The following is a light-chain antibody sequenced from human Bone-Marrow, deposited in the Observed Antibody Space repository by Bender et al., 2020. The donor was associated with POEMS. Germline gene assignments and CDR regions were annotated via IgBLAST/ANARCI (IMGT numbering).Light chain of an antibody. CDR3: QSADRSGPYVV. V-gene: IGLV3-25*03. Sequence: SYVLTQPPSVSVAPGQTALITCGGSRIQSQSDHWYQQRPGQAPVLVVYDDSDRPSGIPDRFSGSSSGTTVALTISGAQAEDDADYYCQSADRSGPYVVFGGGTKLTVL. J-gene: IGLJ2*01. CDR1: RIQSQS. CDR2: DDS.